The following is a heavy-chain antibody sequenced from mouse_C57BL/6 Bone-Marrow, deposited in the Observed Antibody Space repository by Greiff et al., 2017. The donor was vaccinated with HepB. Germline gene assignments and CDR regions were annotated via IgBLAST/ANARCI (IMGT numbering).Heavy chain of an antibody. CDR2: IRLKSDNYAT. D-gene: IGHD2-12*01. V-gene: IGHV6-3*01. J-gene: IGHJ3*01. Sequence: EVKVEESGGGLVQPGGSMKLSCVASGFTFSNYWMNWVRQSPEKGLEWVAQIRLKSDNYATHYAESVKGRFTISRDDSKSSVYLQMNNLRAEDTGIYYCTEYYITWFAYWGQGTLVTVSA. CDR3: TEYYITWFAY. CDR1: GFTFSNYW.